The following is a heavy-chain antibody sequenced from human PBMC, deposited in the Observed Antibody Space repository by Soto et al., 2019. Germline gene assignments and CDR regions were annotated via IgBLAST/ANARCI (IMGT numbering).Heavy chain of an antibody. CDR3: ARGVPMEVAGTGRYFDY. J-gene: IGHJ4*02. V-gene: IGHV4-34*01. D-gene: IGHD6-19*01. Sequence: SETLSLTCAVDGGSFSGYYWSWIRQPPGKGLEWIGEINHSGSTNYNPSLKSRVTISVDTSKNQFSLKLSSVTAADTAVYYCARGVPMEVAGTGRYFDYWGQGTLVTVSS. CDR2: INHSGST. CDR1: GGSFSGYY.